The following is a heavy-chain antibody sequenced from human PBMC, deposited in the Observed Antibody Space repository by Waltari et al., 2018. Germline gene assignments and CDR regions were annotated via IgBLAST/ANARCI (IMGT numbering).Heavy chain of an antibody. CDR3: ARGGLVGATKGFRNAFDI. J-gene: IGHJ3*02. CDR1: GYTFTGYY. Sequence: QVQLVQSGAEVKKPGASVKVSCKASGYTFTGYYMHWVRQAPGQGLEWMGWINPNSGGTNYAQKFQGRVTMTRDTSISTADMELSRLRSDDTAVYYCARGGLVGATKGFRNAFDIWGQGTMVTVSS. CDR2: INPNSGGT. D-gene: IGHD1-26*01. V-gene: IGHV1-2*02.